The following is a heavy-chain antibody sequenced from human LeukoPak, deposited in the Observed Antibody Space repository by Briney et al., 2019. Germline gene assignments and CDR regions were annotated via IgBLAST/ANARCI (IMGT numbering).Heavy chain of an antibody. CDR1: GGTFSSYA. CDR2: IIPIFGTA. J-gene: IGHJ5*02. CDR3: ARRGLGMWDNWFDP. V-gene: IGHV1-69*13. Sequence: GASVKVSCKASGGTFSSYAISWVRQAPGQGLEWMGGIIPIFGTANYAQKFQGRVTITADESTSTAYMELSSLRSEDTAVYYCARRGLGMWDNWFDPWGQGTLVTVSS. D-gene: IGHD7-27*01.